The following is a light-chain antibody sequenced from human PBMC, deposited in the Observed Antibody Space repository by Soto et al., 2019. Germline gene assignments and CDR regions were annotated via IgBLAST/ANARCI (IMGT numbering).Light chain of an antibody. CDR2: AAS. J-gene: IGKJ4*01. CDR3: QQAATFPLI. Sequence: DIQMTQSPSSVSAFVGDSVTITCRASQGITSWLAWYQQKPGKAPELLIYAASSLQSGFPSRFSGSGSGTDFTLTISSLQPEDSATYYCQQAATFPLIFGGGTKVEIK. CDR1: QGITSW. V-gene: IGKV1-12*01.